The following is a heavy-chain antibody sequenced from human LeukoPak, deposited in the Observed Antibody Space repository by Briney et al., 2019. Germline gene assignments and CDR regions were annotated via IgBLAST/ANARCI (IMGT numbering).Heavy chain of an antibody. D-gene: IGHD4-17*01. V-gene: IGHV3-23*01. CDR2: ISGSGGST. Sequence: PGGSLRLSCAASGFTFSSYAMSWVRQAPGKGPEWVSAISGSGGSTYYADSVKGRFTISRDNSKNTLYLQMNSLRAEDTAVYYCAGGDYDYYYGMDVWGQGTTVTVSS. J-gene: IGHJ6*02. CDR1: GFTFSSYA. CDR3: AGGDYDYYYGMDV.